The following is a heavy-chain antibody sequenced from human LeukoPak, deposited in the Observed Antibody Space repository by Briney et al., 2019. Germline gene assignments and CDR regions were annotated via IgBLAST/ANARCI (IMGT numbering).Heavy chain of an antibody. CDR1: GGSFTGYY. D-gene: IGHD1-1*01. V-gene: IGHV4-34*01. Sequence: SETLSLTCAVYGGSFTGYYWSWIRQSPGKGLHWIAEVNHRGDTNYNPSVKGRVTISVDTSKNQFSLKVTSLTAADTAVYYCARGPTISETGNFDYWGQGTLVTVSS. J-gene: IGHJ4*02. CDR2: VNHRGDT. CDR3: ARGPTISETGNFDY.